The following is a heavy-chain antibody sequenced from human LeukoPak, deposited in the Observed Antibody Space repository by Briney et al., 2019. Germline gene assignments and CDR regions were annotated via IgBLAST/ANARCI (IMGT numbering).Heavy chain of an antibody. J-gene: IGHJ4*02. Sequence: GGSLRLSCAASGFAFSDYYVNWIRRAPGKGLEWVSYISGSGSAIYYADSVKGRFTISRGNAKNSLYLQMDSLRAEDTAVYYCARGRYSSDYWGQGTLVTVSS. D-gene: IGHD3-9*01. CDR3: ARGRYSSDY. V-gene: IGHV3-11*01. CDR2: ISGSGSAI. CDR1: GFAFSDYY.